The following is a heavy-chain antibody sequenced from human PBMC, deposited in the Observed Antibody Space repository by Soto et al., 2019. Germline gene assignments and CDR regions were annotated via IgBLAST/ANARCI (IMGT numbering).Heavy chain of an antibody. J-gene: IGHJ4*02. CDR2: ISAYNGNT. CDR3: ARGAPGYYDFWSGYLPGGY. Sequence: ASVKVSCKASGYTFTSYGISWVRQAPGQGLEWMGWISAYNGNTNYAQKLQGRVTMTTDTSTSTAYMELRSLRSEDTAVYYCARGAPGYYDFWSGYLPGGYWGQGTLVTVSS. V-gene: IGHV1-18*01. CDR1: GYTFTSYG. D-gene: IGHD3-3*01.